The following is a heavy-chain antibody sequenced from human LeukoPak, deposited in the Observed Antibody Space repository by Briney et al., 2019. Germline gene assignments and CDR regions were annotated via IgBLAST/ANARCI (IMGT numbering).Heavy chain of an antibody. CDR1: GYTFTSYY. Sequence: ASVKVSGKASGYTFTSYYMHWVRQAPGQGLEWMGIINPSGGSTSYAQKFQGRVTMTRDMSTSTVYMELSSLRSEDTAVYYCARDQVVVVPDSQDAFDIWGQGTMVTVSS. V-gene: IGHV1-46*01. CDR2: INPSGGST. D-gene: IGHD2-2*01. CDR3: ARDQVVVVPDSQDAFDI. J-gene: IGHJ3*02.